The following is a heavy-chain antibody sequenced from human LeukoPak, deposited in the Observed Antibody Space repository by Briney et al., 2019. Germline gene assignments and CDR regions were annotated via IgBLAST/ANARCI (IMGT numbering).Heavy chain of an antibody. Sequence: GGSLRLSCAASGCTFSSYSRNWVRQAPGKGLEWVSSISSSSSYIYYADSVKGRFTISRDNAKNSLYLQMNSLRAEDTTVYYCARDKPPDYDFWSGYLYYFDYWGQGTLVTVSS. D-gene: IGHD3-3*01. CDR1: GCTFSSYS. CDR2: ISSSSSYI. J-gene: IGHJ4*02. CDR3: ARDKPPDYDFWSGYLYYFDY. V-gene: IGHV3-21*01.